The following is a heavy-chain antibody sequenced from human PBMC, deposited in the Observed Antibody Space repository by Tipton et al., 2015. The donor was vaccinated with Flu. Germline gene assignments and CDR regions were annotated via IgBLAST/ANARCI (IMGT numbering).Heavy chain of an antibody. CDR2: SHFTGGG. CDR1: GGSMSSYY. V-gene: IGHV4-4*07. D-gene: IGHD3-9*01. Sequence: TLSLTCTVSGGSMSSYYWSWIRQPAGKGLEWIGHSHFTGGGSYNPSLKSRVTISQDTSKNQFSLDLTSVTAADTAVYYCVRVKTFDFIPNYFDPWGPGTLVIVSS. J-gene: IGHJ5*02. CDR3: VRVKTFDFIPNYFDP.